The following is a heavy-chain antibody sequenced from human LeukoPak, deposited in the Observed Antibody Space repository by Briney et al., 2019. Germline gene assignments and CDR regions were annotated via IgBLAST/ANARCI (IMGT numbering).Heavy chain of an antibody. D-gene: IGHD6-19*01. Sequence: SQTLSLTCTVSGGSISSGDYYWSWIRQHPGKGLEWIGYIYYSGSTNYNPSLKSRVTISVDTSKNQFSLKLSSVTAADTAVYYCARGPTSGWFLWGQGILVTVSS. CDR3: ARGPTSGWFL. CDR2: IYYSGST. V-gene: IGHV4-61*08. CDR1: GGSISSGDYY. J-gene: IGHJ4*02.